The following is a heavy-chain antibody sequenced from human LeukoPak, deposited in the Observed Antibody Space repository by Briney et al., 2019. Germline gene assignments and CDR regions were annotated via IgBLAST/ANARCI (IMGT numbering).Heavy chain of an antibody. Sequence: SETLSLTCTVSGGSISSYYWSWIRQPPGKGLEWIGYIYYSGSTNYNPSLKSRVTISVDTSKNQFSLKLSSVTAADTAVYYCARHSGYSSSWYSFDCWGQGTLVTVSS. D-gene: IGHD6-13*01. CDR1: GGSISSYY. CDR2: IYYSGST. CDR3: ARHSGYSSSWYSFDC. V-gene: IGHV4-59*08. J-gene: IGHJ4*02.